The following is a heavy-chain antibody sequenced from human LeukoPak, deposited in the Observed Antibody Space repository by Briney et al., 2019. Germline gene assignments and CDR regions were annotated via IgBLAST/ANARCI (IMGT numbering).Heavy chain of an antibody. V-gene: IGHV4-39*07. Sequence: PSETLSLTCTVSGGSISTSSYYWGWIRQPPGKGLEWIGSLYYSGSTYYNPSLKSRVTISVDTSKNQFSLKLSSVTAADTAVYYCARVRYYDIYRNYYYYMDVWGKGTTVTVSS. J-gene: IGHJ6*03. CDR2: LYYSGST. D-gene: IGHD3-9*01. CDR1: GGSISTSSYY. CDR3: ARVRYYDIYRNYYYYMDV.